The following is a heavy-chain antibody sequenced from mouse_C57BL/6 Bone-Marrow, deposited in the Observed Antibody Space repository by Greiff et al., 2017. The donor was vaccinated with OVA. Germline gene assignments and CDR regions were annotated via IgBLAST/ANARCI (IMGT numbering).Heavy chain of an antibody. J-gene: IGHJ2*01. V-gene: IGHV1-85*01. CDR2: IYPRDGST. D-gene: IGHD1-1*01. Sequence: VQLQESGPELVKPGASVKLSCKASGYTFTSYDLNWVKQRPGQGLEWIGWIYPRDGSTTYNEKFKGKATLTVDTSSSTAYMELHSLTSEDSAVYFCASRIAVVVGGDYWGQGTTLTVSS. CDR3: ASRIAVVVGGDY. CDR1: GYTFTSYD.